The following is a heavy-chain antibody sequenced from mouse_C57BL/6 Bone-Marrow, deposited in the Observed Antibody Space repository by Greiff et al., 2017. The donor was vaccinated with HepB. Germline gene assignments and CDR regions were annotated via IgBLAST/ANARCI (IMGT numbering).Heavy chain of an antibody. Sequence: DVHLVESGGGLVKPGGSLKLSCAASGFTFSSYTMSWVRQTPEKRLEWVATISGGGGNTYYPDSVKGRFTISRDNAKNTLYLQMSSLRSEDTALYYCASTPNWDYFDYWGQGTTLTVSS. CDR2: ISGGGGNT. CDR1: GFTFSSYT. J-gene: IGHJ2*01. V-gene: IGHV5-9*01. D-gene: IGHD4-1*02. CDR3: ASTPNWDYFDY.